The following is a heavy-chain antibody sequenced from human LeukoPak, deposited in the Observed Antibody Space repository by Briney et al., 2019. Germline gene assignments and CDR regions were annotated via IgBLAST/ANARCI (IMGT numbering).Heavy chain of an antibody. CDR3: ARAFIAAADYYYYYYLDV. CDR1: GFTFSSYW. D-gene: IGHD6-13*01. Sequence: GGSLRLSCAASGFTFSSYWMSWVRQAPGKGLEWVANIKQDGSEKYYVDSVKGRFTISRDNAKNSLYLQLNSLRAEDTAVYYCARAFIAAADYYYYYYLDVWGKGTTVTVSS. CDR2: IKQDGSEK. J-gene: IGHJ6*03. V-gene: IGHV3-7*04.